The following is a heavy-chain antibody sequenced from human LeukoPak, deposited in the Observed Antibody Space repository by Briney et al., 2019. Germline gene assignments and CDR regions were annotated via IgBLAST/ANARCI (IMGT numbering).Heavy chain of an antibody. J-gene: IGHJ4*02. CDR3: ARGSYYGDYLDY. D-gene: IGHD2-21*02. Sequence: SETLSLTCTVSGGSISSYYWSWIRQPPGKGLEWIGYIYYSGSTNYNPSLKSRVTISVDTSKNQFSLKLNSVTAADTAVYYCARGSYYGDYLDYWGQGTLVTVSS. CDR2: IYYSGST. CDR1: GGSISSYY. V-gene: IGHV4-59*08.